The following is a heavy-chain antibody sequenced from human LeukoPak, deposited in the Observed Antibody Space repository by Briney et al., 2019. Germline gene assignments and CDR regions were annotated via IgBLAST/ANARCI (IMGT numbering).Heavy chain of an antibody. CDR3: VRGPWNY. V-gene: IGHV3-53*01. CDR1: GFTVSSHY. CDR2: IYSGGST. D-gene: IGHD1-1*01. J-gene: IGHJ4*02. Sequence: GGSLRLSCAASGFTVSSHYMSWVRQAPGEGLERVSLIYSGGSTYDTASVKGRFTISRENSTNTLYLQMNSLRAEDTAVYYCVRGPWNYWGQGALVTVSS.